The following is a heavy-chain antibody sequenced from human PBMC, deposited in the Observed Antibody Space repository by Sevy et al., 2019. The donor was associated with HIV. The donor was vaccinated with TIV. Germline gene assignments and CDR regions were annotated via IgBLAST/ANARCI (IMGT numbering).Heavy chain of an antibody. J-gene: IGHJ6*02. CDR2: ISSISNYI. V-gene: IGHV3-21*01. CDR3: ARETSSFGEGIYYGMDV. CDR1: AFTFSDYN. Sequence: GGSLRLSCAASAFTFSDYNMNWVRQAPGKGLEWVSSISSISNYIYYADSVKGRFTISRDSAKNSLYLQMNSLRAEDTAVYYCARETSSFGEGIYYGMDVWGQGTTVTVSS. D-gene: IGHD3-10*01.